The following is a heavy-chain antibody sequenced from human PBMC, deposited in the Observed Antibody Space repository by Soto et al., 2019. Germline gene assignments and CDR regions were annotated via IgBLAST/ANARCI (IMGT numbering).Heavy chain of an antibody. J-gene: IGHJ4*02. CDR2: IYYSGST. CDR1: GGSISSGDYY. Sequence: QVQLQESGPGLVKPSQTLSLTCTVFGGSISSGDYYWSWIRQPPGKGLEWIGYIYYSGSTYYNPSLKSRVTISVDTSKNQFSLKLSSVTAADTAVYYCARWGSYYGSGGYFSSHFDYWGQGTLVTVSS. V-gene: IGHV4-30-4*01. CDR3: ARWGSYYGSGGYFSSHFDY. D-gene: IGHD3-10*01.